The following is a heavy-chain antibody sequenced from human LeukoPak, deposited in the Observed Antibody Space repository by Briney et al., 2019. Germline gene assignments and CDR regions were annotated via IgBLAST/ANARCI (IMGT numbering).Heavy chain of an antibody. J-gene: IGHJ6*02. CDR1: GGSISSYY. CDR2: IYYSGST. CDR3: ARLYYGSGSLNYYYGMDV. V-gene: IGHV4-59*08. Sequence: PSETLSLTCTVSGGSISSYYWSWLRQPPGKGLEWIGYIYYSGSTNYNPSLKSRVTISVDTSKNQFSLKLSSVTAADTAVYYCARLYYGSGSLNYYYGMDVWGQGTTVTVSS. D-gene: IGHD3-10*01.